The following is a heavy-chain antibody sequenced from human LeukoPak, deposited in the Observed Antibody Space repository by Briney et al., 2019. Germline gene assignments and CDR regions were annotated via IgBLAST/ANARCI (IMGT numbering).Heavy chain of an antibody. Sequence: HPGGSLRLSCAASGFTFSSYTMYWVRQAPGKGLEWVTVISYDGSKKYYAESVKGRFTISSDNSPHTVYIQLNSLRTDETAVYYCARAQPYTSRGSIYYYYYYNMDVWGQGTTVTVSS. CDR2: ISYDGSKK. J-gene: IGHJ6*02. D-gene: IGHD5-12*01. CDR1: GFTFSSYT. CDR3: ARAQPYTSRGSIYYYYYYNMDV. V-gene: IGHV3-30*04.